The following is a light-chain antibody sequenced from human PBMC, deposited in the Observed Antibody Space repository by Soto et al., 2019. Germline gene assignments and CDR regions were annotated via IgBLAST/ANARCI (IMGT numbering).Light chain of an antibody. Sequence: AIQMTQSPSSLSASVGDRVTITCRASQGIRNDLGWYQQKPGKAPKLLIYAASSLQSGAPSRFSGSGSGTDFTLTISSLQPEAFATDDCLQDYNYPWTFGQGTKVEIK. J-gene: IGKJ1*01. CDR3: LQDYNYPWT. CDR1: QGIRND. V-gene: IGKV1-6*01. CDR2: AAS.